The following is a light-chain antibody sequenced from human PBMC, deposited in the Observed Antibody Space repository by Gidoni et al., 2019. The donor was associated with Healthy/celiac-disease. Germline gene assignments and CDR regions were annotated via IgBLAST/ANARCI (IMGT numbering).Light chain of an antibody. Sequence: EIVLTQSPGTLSLSPGERATLSCRASQSVSSSYLALYQQKPGQAPRLLIYGASSRATGIPDRFSGSGSGTDFTITISRLETEDFAVYYCQHLFTCGPGTKVDIK. J-gene: IGKJ3*01. CDR1: QSVSSSY. CDR2: GAS. V-gene: IGKV3-20*01. CDR3: QHLFT.